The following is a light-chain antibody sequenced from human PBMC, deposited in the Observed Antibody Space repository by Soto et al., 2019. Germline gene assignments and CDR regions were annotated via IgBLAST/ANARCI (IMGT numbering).Light chain of an antibody. CDR3: SSYTSSSTLRV. CDR1: SSDVGDYDF. J-gene: IGLJ1*01. CDR2: EVS. Sequence: QSALTQPASVSGSPGQSITISYTGTSSDVGDYDFVSWYQQHPGKAPKLMIYEVSNRPSGVSNRFSGSKSGNTASLTISGLQAEDEAEYYCSSYTSSSTLRVFGSGTKVTVL. V-gene: IGLV2-14*01.